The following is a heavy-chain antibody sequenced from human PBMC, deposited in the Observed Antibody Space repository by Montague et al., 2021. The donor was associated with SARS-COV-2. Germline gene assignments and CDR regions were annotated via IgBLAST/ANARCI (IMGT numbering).Heavy chain of an antibody. CDR1: GDSVSSNIAT. CDR2: TYYRSKWYN. CDR3: ARIPVGSKYYFDF. D-gene: IGHD2-2*01. J-gene: IGHJ4*02. V-gene: IGHV6-1*01. Sequence: CAISGDSVSSNIATWNWIRQSPSRGPEWLGRTYYRSKWYNDYAESVKSRITIDPDTSKHQFSLHLNSVTPEDTAVYYCARIPVGSKYYFDFWGQGTLATVSS.